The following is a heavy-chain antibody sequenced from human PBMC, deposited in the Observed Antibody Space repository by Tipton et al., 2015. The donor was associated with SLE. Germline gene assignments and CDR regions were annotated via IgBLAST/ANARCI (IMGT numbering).Heavy chain of an antibody. Sequence: TLSLTCTVSGGSISSHYWSWIRQPPGKGLEWIGYIYYSGSTNYNPSLKSRVTISVDTSKNQFSLKLSSVTAADTAVYYCASKDGYNSPVAFDIWGQGTMVTVSS. D-gene: IGHD5-24*01. CDR2: IYYSGST. J-gene: IGHJ3*02. CDR3: ASKDGYNSPVAFDI. V-gene: IGHV4-59*11. CDR1: GGSISSHY.